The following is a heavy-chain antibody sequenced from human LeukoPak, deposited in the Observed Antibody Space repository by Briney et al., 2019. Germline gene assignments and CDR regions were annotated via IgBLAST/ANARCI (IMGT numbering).Heavy chain of an antibody. CDR1: GYTFTSYG. Sequence: ASVTVSCKASGYTFTSYGISWVRQAPGQGLEWMGWISAYNGNTNYAQKLQGRVTMTTDTSTSTAYMELRSLRSDDTAVYYCARGPQYYYDSSGYSPEGVDYWGQGTLVTVSS. CDR2: ISAYNGNT. J-gene: IGHJ4*02. D-gene: IGHD3-22*01. V-gene: IGHV1-18*01. CDR3: ARGPQYYYDSSGYSPEGVDY.